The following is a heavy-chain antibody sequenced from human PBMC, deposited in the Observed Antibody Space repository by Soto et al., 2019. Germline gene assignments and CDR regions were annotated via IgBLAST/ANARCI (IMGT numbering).Heavy chain of an antibody. CDR1: GFTFTSSA. CDR3: AAGVPVEMATIHTGFDP. J-gene: IGHJ5*02. CDR2: IVVGSGNT. D-gene: IGHD2-2*01. V-gene: IGHV1-58*01. Sequence: SVKVSCKASGFTFTSSAVQWVRQARGQRLEWIGWIVVGSGNTNYAQKFQERVTITRDMSTSTAYMELSSLRSEDTAVYYCAAGVPVEMATIHTGFDPWGQGTLVTVSS.